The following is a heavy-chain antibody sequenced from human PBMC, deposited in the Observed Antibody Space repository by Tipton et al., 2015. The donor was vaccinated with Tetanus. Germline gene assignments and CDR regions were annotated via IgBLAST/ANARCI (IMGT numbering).Heavy chain of an antibody. CDR3: ARGKRGVVPAAIRPNDAFDI. CDR1: GYTFTSYG. V-gene: IGHV1-18*01. CDR2: ISAYNGHT. J-gene: IGHJ3*02. Sequence: QLVQSGAEVKKPGASVKVSCKASGYTFTSYGISWVRQAPGQGLEWMGWISAYNGHTNYAQKLQGRVTMTTDTSTSTAYMELRRLRSDDTAVYYCARGKRGVVPAAIRPNDAFDIWGQGTMVTVSS. D-gene: IGHD2-2*02.